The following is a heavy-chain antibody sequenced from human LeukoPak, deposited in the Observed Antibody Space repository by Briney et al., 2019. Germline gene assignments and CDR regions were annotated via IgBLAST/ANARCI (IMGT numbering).Heavy chain of an antibody. CDR3: ARVTLLPSTIKNNWFDP. D-gene: IGHD2-2*01. Sequence: SETLSLTCAVYGGSFSGYYWSWIRQPPGKGLEWIGEINHSGSTNYNPSLKSRVTISVDTSKNQFSLKLSYVTAADTAVYYCARVTLLPSTIKNNWFDPWGQGTLVTVSP. V-gene: IGHV4-34*01. CDR2: INHSGST. J-gene: IGHJ5*02. CDR1: GGSFSGYY.